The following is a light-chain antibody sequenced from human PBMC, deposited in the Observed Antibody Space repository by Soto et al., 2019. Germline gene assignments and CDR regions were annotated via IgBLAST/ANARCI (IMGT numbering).Light chain of an antibody. CDR1: QGISSW. Sequence: DIQMTQSPSSVSASVGDRVTITCRASQGISSWLAWYQQKPGKAPKLLIYAASSLQSGVPSRFSGSGSGTYFSLNIRSLQHADFATSSCRQANRFPWNFGQGNKVAIK. J-gene: IGKJ1*01. CDR3: RQANRFPWN. CDR2: AAS. V-gene: IGKV1D-12*01.